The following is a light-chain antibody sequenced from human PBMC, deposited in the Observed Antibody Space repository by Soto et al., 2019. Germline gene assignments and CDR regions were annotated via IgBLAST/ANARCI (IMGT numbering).Light chain of an antibody. J-gene: IGKJ2*01. CDR1: QSIKNF. V-gene: IGKV1-39*01. CDR3: QQSFGTPRT. Sequence: DIQMTQSPSSLSASVGDRVTITCRASQSIKNFLNWYQQKPGKAPNLLIYAASSLQSGVPSRFSGSGYGTEFTRTISRLQPEDFATYYCQQSFGTPRTFGQGTKLDIK. CDR2: AAS.